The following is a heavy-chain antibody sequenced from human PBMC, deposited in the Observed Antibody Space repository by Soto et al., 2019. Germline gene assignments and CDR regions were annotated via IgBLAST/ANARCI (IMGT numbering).Heavy chain of an antibody. Sequence: SETLSLTCTVSGGSISSGDYYWSWIRQPPGKGLEWIGYIYYSGSTYYNPSLKSRVTISVDTSKNQFSLKLSSVTAADTAVYYCARSSMIVVVFDYWGQGTLVTVSS. CDR3: ARSSMIVVVFDY. CDR2: IYYSGST. J-gene: IGHJ4*02. V-gene: IGHV4-30-4*01. D-gene: IGHD3-22*01. CDR1: GGSISSGDYY.